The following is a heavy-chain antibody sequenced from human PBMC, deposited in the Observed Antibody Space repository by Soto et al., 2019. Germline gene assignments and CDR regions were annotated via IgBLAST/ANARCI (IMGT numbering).Heavy chain of an antibody. J-gene: IGHJ4*02. V-gene: IGHV4-31*03. D-gene: IGHD6-6*01. Sequence: PSETLSLTCTVSGGSISSGGYYWSWIRQHPGKGLEWIGYIYYSGSTYYNPSLKSRVTISVDTSKNQFSLKLSSVTAADTAVYYCARVPLGYSSSHYFDYWGQGALVTVSS. CDR3: ARVPLGYSSSHYFDY. CDR2: IYYSGST. CDR1: GGSISSGGYY.